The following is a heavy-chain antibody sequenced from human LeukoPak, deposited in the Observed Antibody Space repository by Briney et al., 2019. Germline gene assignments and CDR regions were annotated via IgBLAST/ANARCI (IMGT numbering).Heavy chain of an antibody. CDR3: ARDPGDYGDYARQNGDY. CDR2: INPNSGGT. CDR1: GYTFTGYY. Sequence: GASVKVSCKASGYTFTGYYMHWVRQAPGQGLEWMGWINPNSGGTNYAQKFQGRVTMTRDTSISTAYMELSRLRSDDTAVYYCARDPGDYGDYARQNGDYWGQGTLVTVSS. D-gene: IGHD4-17*01. J-gene: IGHJ4*02. V-gene: IGHV1-2*02.